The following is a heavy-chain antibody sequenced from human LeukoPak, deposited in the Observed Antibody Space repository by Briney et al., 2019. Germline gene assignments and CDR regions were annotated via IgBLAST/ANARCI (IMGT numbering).Heavy chain of an antibody. D-gene: IGHD6-19*01. J-gene: IGHJ4*02. V-gene: IGHV3-48*03. CDR2: ISSSGSNI. CDR3: ASGEQWLVRSTFDY. CDR1: GFTFSSYE. Sequence: GGSLRLSCAASGFTFSSYEMNWVRQAPGKGLEWVSYISSSGSNIYYADSVKGRFTISRDNAKNSLYLQMNSLRAEDTAVYYCASGEQWLVRSTFDYWGQGTLVTVSS.